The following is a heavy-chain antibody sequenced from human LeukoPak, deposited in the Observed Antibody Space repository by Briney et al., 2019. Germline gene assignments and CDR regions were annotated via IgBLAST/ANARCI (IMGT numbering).Heavy chain of an antibody. J-gene: IGHJ4*02. V-gene: IGHV3-53*01. CDR2: IYTGGTT. CDR1: GFTVSSNY. CDR3: AREFCTASCYFDY. Sequence: PGGSLRLSCVASGFTVSSNYMTWVRQAPGKGLEWVSVIYTGGTTYYADSVKGRFTISRDNSKNTLYLQMNSLRAEDTAVYYCAREFCTASCYFDYWGQGILVAVSS. D-gene: IGHD2-8*02.